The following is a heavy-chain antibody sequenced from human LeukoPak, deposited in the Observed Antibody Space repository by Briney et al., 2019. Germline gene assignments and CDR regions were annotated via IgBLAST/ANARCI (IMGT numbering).Heavy chain of an antibody. J-gene: IGHJ3*02. Sequence: ASVKVSCKASGYTFTSYAMNWVRQAPGQGLEWMGWINTNTGNPTYAQGFTGRFVFSLDTSVSTAYLQISSLKAEDTAVYYCARVVADSGYYGDAFDIWGQGTMVTVSS. CDR1: GYTFTSYA. CDR3: ARVVADSGYYGDAFDI. CDR2: INTNTGNP. V-gene: IGHV7-4-1*02. D-gene: IGHD3-22*01.